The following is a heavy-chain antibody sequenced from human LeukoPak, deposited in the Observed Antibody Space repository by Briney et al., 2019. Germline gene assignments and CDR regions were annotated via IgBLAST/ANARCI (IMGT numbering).Heavy chain of an antibody. CDR2: ISWNSGSI. CDR1: GFTFDDYA. V-gene: IGHV3-9*01. Sequence: PGGSLRLSCAASGFTFDDYAMHWVRQAPGKGLEWVSGISWNSGSIGYADSVKGRFTISRDNAKNSLYLQMNSLRAEDTAVYYCASLGYYFDYWGQGTLVTVSS. CDR3: ASLGYYFDY. J-gene: IGHJ4*02.